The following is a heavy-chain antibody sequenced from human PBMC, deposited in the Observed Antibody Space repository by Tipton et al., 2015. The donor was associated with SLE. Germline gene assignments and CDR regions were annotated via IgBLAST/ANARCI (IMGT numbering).Heavy chain of an antibody. Sequence: GLVKPSETLSLTCVVYGGSFSSYSWSWIRQAPGKGLEWIGEISHIGRTNYNPSLKSRVAMSVDTSKNQFSLNLSSVTAADSAVYYCARFPPQMWYLPGWWFDPWGQGTLVTVSS. CDR2: ISHIGRT. V-gene: IGHV4-34*01. J-gene: IGHJ5*02. CDR1: GGSFSSYS. CDR3: ARFPPQMWYLPGWWFDP. D-gene: IGHD7-27*01.